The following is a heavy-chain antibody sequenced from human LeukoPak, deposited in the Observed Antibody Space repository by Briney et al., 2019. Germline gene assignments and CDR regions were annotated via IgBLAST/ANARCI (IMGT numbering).Heavy chain of an antibody. J-gene: IGHJ4*02. D-gene: IGHD3-10*01. CDR2: IYSTGST. CDR3: ARGGDRSFDY. V-gene: IGHV4-4*07. CDR1: GGSISNYY. Sequence: PSETLSLTCTVSGGSISNYYWSWIRQPAGKGLEWIGRIYSTGSTNYNPSLKSRITMSVDTSKNQFSLKLNSVTAADTAVYYCARGGDRSFDYWGQGTLVTVSS.